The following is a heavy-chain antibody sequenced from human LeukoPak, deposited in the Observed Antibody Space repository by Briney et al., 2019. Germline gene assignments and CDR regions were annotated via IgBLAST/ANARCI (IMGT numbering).Heavy chain of an antibody. V-gene: IGHV1-2*02. CDR2: INPNSGGT. CDR1: GYTFTSYG. CDR3: ARGLRYFDLY. J-gene: IGHJ4*02. D-gene: IGHD3-9*01. Sequence: ASVKVSCKASGYTFTSYGISWVRQAPGQGLEWMGWINPNSGGTNYAQKFQGRVTMTRDTSISTAYMELSRLRPDDTAVYYCARGLRYFDLYWGQGTLVTVSS.